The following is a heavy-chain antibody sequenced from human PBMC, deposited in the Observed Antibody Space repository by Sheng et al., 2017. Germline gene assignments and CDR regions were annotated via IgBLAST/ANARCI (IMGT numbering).Heavy chain of an antibody. CDR2: IYSGGYT. V-gene: IGHV3-53*01. J-gene: IGHJ5*02. CDR1: GFTVSSSY. Sequence: EVQLVESGGGLIQPGGSLRLSCAASGFTVSSSYMSWVRQTPGKGLEWVSVIYSGGYTDYADSVKGRFTISRDNSNNTLYLQMNNLRADDTAVYYCARDMDLDRWGLGTLVTVSS. CDR3: ARDMDLDR.